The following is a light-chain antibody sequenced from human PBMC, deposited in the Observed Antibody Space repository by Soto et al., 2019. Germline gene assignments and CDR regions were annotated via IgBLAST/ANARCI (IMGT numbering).Light chain of an antibody. Sequence: GDSVTITWRASQTTSSWLAWYQQNPGKAPNLLIYDASSLESEVPSRFSGSGSGTEFTLTISSLQPDDFATYYCQQDNSYWTFGQGTKVEIK. CDR1: QTTSSW. CDR3: QQDNSYWT. V-gene: IGKV1-5*01. J-gene: IGKJ1*01. CDR2: DAS.